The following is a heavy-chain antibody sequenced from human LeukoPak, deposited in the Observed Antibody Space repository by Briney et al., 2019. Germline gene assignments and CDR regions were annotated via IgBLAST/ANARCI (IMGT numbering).Heavy chain of an antibody. CDR3: AREKKKAYYDFWSGYNWFDP. D-gene: IGHD3-3*01. J-gene: IGHJ5*02. V-gene: IGHV1-2*02. CDR2: INPNSGGT. Sequence: ASVKVSCKASGYTFTGYHMHWVRQAPGQGLEWMGWINPNSGGTNYAQKFQGRVTMTRDTSNSTAYMELSRLRPDDTAVYYCAREKKKAYYDFWSGYNWFDPWGQGTLVTVSS. CDR1: GYTFTGYH.